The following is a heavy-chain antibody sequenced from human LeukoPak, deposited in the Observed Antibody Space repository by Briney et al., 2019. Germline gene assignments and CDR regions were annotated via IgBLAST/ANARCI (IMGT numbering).Heavy chain of an antibody. V-gene: IGHV1-2*02. Sequence: ASVKVSCKASGYTFTGYYMHWVRQAPGQGLEWMGWINPNIGDTNYAQKFQGRVTMTRDTSISTAYMELRRLRFDDTAVYHCARINSSRWYDFWGQGTLVTVSS. CDR2: INPNIGDT. D-gene: IGHD6-13*01. CDR3: ARINSSRWYDF. J-gene: IGHJ4*02. CDR1: GYTFTGYY.